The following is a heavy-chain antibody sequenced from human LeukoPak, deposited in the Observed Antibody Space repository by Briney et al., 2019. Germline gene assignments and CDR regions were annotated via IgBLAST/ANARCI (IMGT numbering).Heavy chain of an antibody. CDR1: GYTFTGYY. CDR3: ARDGGVPFMVRGVRPDY. J-gene: IGHJ4*02. CDR2: INPNSGGT. D-gene: IGHD3-10*01. V-gene: IGHV1-2*02. Sequence: ASVKVSCKASGYTFTGYYMHWVRQAPGQGLEWMGWINPNSGGTNYAQKFQGRVTMTRDTSISTAYMELSRLRSDDTAVYYCARDGGVPFMVRGVRPDYWGQGTLVTVSS.